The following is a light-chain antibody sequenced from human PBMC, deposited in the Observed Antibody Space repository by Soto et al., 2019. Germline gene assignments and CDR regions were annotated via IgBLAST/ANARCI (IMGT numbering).Light chain of an antibody. J-gene: IGLJ3*02. V-gene: IGLV2-14*03. CDR1: GRDVGPHNY. Sequence: QSALTQPASVSGSPGQSITISCTGTGRDVGPHNYVTWYQQLPGEAPKVIIYDVSNRPSGVSDRFSGSESGGTASLTISGLQAEDEGDYFGSSATGTSTRFGGGTKLTVL. CDR3: SSATGTSTR. CDR2: DVS.